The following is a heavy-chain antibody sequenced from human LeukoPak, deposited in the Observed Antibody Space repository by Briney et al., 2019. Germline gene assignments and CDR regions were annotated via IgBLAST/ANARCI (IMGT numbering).Heavy chain of an antibody. CDR1: GFTFSSYE. V-gene: IGHV3-48*03. Sequence: GGSPRLSCAASGFTFSSYEMNWVRQAPGKGLEWVSYISSSGSTIYYADSVKGRFTISRDNAKNSLYLQMNSLRAEDTAVYYCARDRDILWFGEFQYYYGMDVWGQGTTVTVSS. D-gene: IGHD3-10*01. CDR3: ARDRDILWFGEFQYYYGMDV. J-gene: IGHJ6*02. CDR2: ISSSGSTI.